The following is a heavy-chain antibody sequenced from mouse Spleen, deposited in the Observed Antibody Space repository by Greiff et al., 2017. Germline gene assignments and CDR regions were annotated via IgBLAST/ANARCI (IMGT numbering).Heavy chain of an antibody. D-gene: IGHD2-1*01. J-gene: IGHJ2*01. CDR2: ISSGGGST. CDR3: ARYGNLDY. Sequence: EVMLVESGGGLVKPGGSLKLSCAASGFAFSSYGMSWVRQTPEKRLEWVAYISSGGGSTYYPDTVKGRFTISRDNAKNTLYLQMSSLKSEDTAMYYCARYGNLDYWGQGTTLTVSS. V-gene: IGHV5-12-1*01. CDR1: GFAFSSYG.